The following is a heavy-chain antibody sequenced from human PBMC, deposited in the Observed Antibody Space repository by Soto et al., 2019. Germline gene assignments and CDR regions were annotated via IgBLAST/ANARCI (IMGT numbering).Heavy chain of an antibody. V-gene: IGHV3-74*01. CDR3: ARATQSYYDTSGYYSYVH. J-gene: IGHJ4*02. CDR1: GFSFNSYW. Sequence: PGGSLRLSCVASGFSFNSYWMYWVRQDPGKGLVWASRINSDGSFTTYADSVRGRFTISRDNARSSLYLQMNNLRAEDTAFYFCARATQSYYDTSGYYSYVHWGQGAQVTVAS. D-gene: IGHD3-22*01. CDR2: INSDGSFT.